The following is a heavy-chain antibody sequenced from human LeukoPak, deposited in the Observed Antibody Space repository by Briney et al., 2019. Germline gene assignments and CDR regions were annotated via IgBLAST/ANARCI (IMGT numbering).Heavy chain of an antibody. CDR2: ISSSSSYI. V-gene: IGHV3-21*01. CDR1: GFTFSSYS. J-gene: IGHJ4*02. Sequence: KPGGSLRLSCAASGFTFSSYSMNWVRQAPGKGLEWVSSISSSSSYINYADSVKGRFTISRDNAKNTLYLQMNSLRAEDTAVYYCASRLLNSSPFDYWGQGTLVTVSS. CDR3: ASRLLNSSPFDY. D-gene: IGHD6-13*01.